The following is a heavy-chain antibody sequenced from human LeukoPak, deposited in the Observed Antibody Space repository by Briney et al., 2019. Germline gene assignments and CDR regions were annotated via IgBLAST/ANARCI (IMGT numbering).Heavy chain of an antibody. Sequence: GGSLRLSCAASGFTFSSYSMHWVRHAPGKGLVWVSKINSDGSGPNYAGSVTGRFTISRDNAKNTLYLQMNSLRAEDTAVYYCARELYSSGWSECFQHWGQGTLVTVSS. CDR3: ARELYSSGWSECFQH. J-gene: IGHJ1*01. V-gene: IGHV3-74*01. D-gene: IGHD6-19*01. CDR2: INSDGSGP. CDR1: GFTFSSYS.